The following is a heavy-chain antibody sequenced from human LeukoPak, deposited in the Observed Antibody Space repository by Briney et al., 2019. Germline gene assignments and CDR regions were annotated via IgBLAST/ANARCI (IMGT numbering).Heavy chain of an antibody. CDR3: ARVGSGSFDY. D-gene: IGHD6-19*01. CDR2: IYKSGNT. CDR1: GGSISTYY. J-gene: IGHJ4*02. Sequence: SETLSLTCTVSGGSISTYYWSWIRQPPGKGLEWIGYIYKSGNTNCNPSLKSRVTISVDTSKNQFSLKLSSVAAADTAVYFCARVGSGSFDYWGQGTLVTVSS. V-gene: IGHV4-59*01.